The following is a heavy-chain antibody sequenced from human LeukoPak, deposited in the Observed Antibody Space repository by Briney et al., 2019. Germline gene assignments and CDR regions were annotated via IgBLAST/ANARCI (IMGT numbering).Heavy chain of an antibody. Sequence: SVKVSCKASGGTFSSYAISWVRQAPGQGLEWMGRIIPIFGTANYAQKFQGRVTITTDESTSTAYMELSSLRSEDTAVYYCARGRDTAMALSVDDYWGQGTLVTVSS. V-gene: IGHV1-69*05. CDR1: GGTFSSYA. CDR3: ARGRDTAMALSVDDY. J-gene: IGHJ4*02. D-gene: IGHD5-18*01. CDR2: IIPIFGTA.